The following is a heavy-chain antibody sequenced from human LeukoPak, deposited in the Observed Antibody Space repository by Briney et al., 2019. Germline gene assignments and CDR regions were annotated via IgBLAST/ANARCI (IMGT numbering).Heavy chain of an antibody. CDR2: INAGNGNT. CDR1: GYTFTSYA. Sequence: ASVKVSCKASGYTFTSYAMHWVRQAPGQRLEWMGWINAGNGNTKYSQKFQGRVTITRDTSASTAYMELSSLRSEDTAVYYCARKMGELSPPYYYYYYGMDVWGQGTTGTVSS. D-gene: IGHD3-16*02. J-gene: IGHJ6*02. V-gene: IGHV1-3*01. CDR3: ARKMGELSPPYYYYYYGMDV.